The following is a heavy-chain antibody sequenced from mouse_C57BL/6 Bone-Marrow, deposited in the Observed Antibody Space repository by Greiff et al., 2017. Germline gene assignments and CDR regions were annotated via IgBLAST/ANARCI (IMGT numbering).Heavy chain of an antibody. CDR2: ISDGGSYT. CDR3: ARDLIYYDY. V-gene: IGHV5-4*01. J-gene: IGHJ2*01. CDR1: GFTFSSYA. Sequence: EVHLVESGGGLVKPGGSLKLSCAASGFTFSSYAMSWVRQTPEKRLEWVATISDGGSYTYYPDNVKGRFTISRDNAKNNLYLQMSHLKSEDTAMYYCARDLIYYDYWGQGTTLTVSS.